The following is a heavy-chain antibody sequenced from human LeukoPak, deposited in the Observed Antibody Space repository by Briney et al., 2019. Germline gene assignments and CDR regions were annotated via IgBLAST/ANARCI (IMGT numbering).Heavy chain of an antibody. J-gene: IGHJ6*03. CDR1: GFTFSSYW. V-gene: IGHV3-7*01. CDR3: ARDRTVPAGYYYYYMDV. CDR2: IKQDGSEK. D-gene: IGHD2-2*01. Sequence: PGGSLRLSCAASGFTFSSYWMGWVRQAPGKGLEWVANIKQDGSEKYYVDSVKGRFTISRDNAKNSLYLQMNSLRAEDTAVYYCARDRTVPAGYYYYYMDVWGKGTTVTVSS.